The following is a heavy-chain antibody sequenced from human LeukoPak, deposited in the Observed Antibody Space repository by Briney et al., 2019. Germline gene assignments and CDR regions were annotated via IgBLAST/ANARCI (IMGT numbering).Heavy chain of an antibody. CDR3: AKRSSSSSGHFDY. CDR1: GFTFSSYA. CDR2: ISYDGSNK. J-gene: IGHJ4*02. V-gene: IGHV3-30-3*02. Sequence: PGGSLRLSCAASGFTFSSYAMHWVRQAPGKGLEWVAVISYDGSNKYYADSVKGRFTISRDNSKNALYLQMYSLSADDTAVYYCAKRSSSSSGHFDYWGQGTLVTVSS. D-gene: IGHD6-6*01.